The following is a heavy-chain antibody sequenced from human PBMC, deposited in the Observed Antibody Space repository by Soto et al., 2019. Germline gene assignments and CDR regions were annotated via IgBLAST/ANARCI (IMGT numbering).Heavy chain of an antibody. V-gene: IGHV1-3*01. CDR1: GYTFTSYA. D-gene: IGHD1-26*01. CDR2: INAGNGNT. CDR3: ARWEAYYYYYYGMDV. Sequence: ASVKVSCKASGYTFTSYAMHWVRQAPGQRLEWMGWINAGNGNTKYSQKFQGRVTITRDTSASTAYMELSSLRSEDTAVYYCARWEAYYYYYYGMDVWSQGTKVTVYS. J-gene: IGHJ6*02.